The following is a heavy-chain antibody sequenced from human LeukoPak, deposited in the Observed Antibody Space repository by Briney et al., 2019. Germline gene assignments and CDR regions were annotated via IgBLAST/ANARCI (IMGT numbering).Heavy chain of an antibody. CDR3: ARDIGRGYSYGPFDY. J-gene: IGHJ4*02. V-gene: IGHV3-33*01. D-gene: IGHD5-12*01. Sequence: PGRSLRLSCAASGFTFSLYAMHWVRQAPGKGLEWVALIWYDGSKKYYADSVEGRFTISRDNSKNTLYLLMNSLRADDTAVYYCARDIGRGYSYGPFDYWGQGTLVTVSS. CDR2: IWYDGSKK. CDR1: GFTFSLYA.